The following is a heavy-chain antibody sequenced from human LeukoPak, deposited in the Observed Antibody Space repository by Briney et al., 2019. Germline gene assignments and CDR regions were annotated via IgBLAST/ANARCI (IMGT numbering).Heavy chain of an antibody. CDR2: ISGSGDST. Sequence: GGSLRLSYAASGFTFSSYAMSWVRQAPGKGLEWVSAISGSGDSTYYGDSVKGRFTISRDNSKNTLYLQMNSLRAEDTAVYYCAKTRPLDSSSWSHGDYWGQGTLVTVSS. D-gene: IGHD6-13*01. J-gene: IGHJ4*02. CDR3: AKTRPLDSSSWSHGDY. V-gene: IGHV3-23*01. CDR1: GFTFSSYA.